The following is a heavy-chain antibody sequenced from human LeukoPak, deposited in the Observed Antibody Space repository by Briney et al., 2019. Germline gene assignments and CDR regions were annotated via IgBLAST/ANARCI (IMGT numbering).Heavy chain of an antibody. D-gene: IGHD2-21*02. V-gene: IGHV3-9*01. J-gene: IGHJ4*02. CDR3: AKGLAEVVTAIDY. CDR1: GFTFDDYA. Sequence: GGSLRLSCAASGFTFDDYAMHWVRQAPGKGLEWVSCISWNSGSIGYADSVKGRFTISRDNAKNSLYLQMNSLRAEDTALYYCAKGLAEVVTAIDYWGQGTLVTVSS. CDR2: ISWNSGSI.